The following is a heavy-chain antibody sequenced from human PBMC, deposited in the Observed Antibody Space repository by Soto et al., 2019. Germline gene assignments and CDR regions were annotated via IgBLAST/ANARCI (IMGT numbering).Heavy chain of an antibody. V-gene: IGHV3-30-3*01. CDR1: GFTFSSYA. D-gene: IGHD2-15*01. CDR2: ISYDGSNK. Sequence: QVQLVESGGGVVQPGRSLRLSCAASGFTFSSYAMHWVRQAPGKGLEWVAVISYDGSNKYYADSVKGRFTISRDNSKNTLYLQMNSLRAEDTAVYYCARDPRYCSCGSCWYGMDVWGQGTTVTVSS. CDR3: ARDPRYCSCGSCWYGMDV. J-gene: IGHJ6*02.